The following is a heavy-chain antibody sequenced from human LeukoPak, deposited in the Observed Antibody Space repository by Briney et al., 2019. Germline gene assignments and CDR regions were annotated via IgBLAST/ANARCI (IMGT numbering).Heavy chain of an antibody. CDR3: ARSPNPCGGDCYANYYYYYMDV. J-gene: IGHJ6*03. V-gene: IGHV1-69*06. CDR2: IIPIFGTA. CDR1: GGTFSSYA. D-gene: IGHD2-21*02. Sequence: GASVKVSCKASGGTFSSYAISWVRQAPGQGLEWMGGIIPIFGTANYAQKFQGRVTITADKSTGTAYMELRSLRSDDTAVYYCARSPNPCGGDCYANYYYYYMDVWGKGTTVTISS.